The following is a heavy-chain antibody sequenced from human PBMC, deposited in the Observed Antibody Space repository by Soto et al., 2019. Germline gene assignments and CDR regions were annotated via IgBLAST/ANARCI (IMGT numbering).Heavy chain of an antibody. V-gene: IGHV3-23*01. CDR1: EFTFSNYA. CDR3: AKGDSIMDY. J-gene: IGHJ4*02. D-gene: IGHD3-16*01. CDR2: ISGNGGTT. Sequence: GGSLRLSCAASEFTFSNYAMSWVRQAPGKGLEWVSAISGNGGTTYYADSVKGRFTISRDNSKNTVYLQMNSLRAEDTAVYYCAKGDSIMDYWGQGTLVTVSS.